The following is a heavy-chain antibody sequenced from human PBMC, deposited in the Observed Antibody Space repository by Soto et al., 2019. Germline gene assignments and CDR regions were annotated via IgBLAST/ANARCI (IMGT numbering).Heavy chain of an antibody. V-gene: IGHV3-23*01. Sequence: GGSLRLSCAASGFTFSSYAMSWVRQAPGKGLEWVSAISGSGGSTYYADSVKGRFTISRDNSKNTLYLQMNSLRAEVTAVYYCAKVSDAILTCYYRFDYWGQGTLVTVSS. J-gene: IGHJ4*02. CDR2: ISGSGGST. D-gene: IGHD3-9*01. CDR3: AKVSDAILTCYYRFDY. CDR1: GFTFSSYA.